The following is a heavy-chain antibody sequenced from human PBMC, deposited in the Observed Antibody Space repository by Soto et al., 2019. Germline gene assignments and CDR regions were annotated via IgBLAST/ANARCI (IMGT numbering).Heavy chain of an antibody. V-gene: IGHV1-69*01. Sequence: QVQLVQSGAEVKKPGSSVKVSCKASGGTFSSYAISWVRQAPGQGLEWMGGIIPIFGTANYAQKFQGRVTITPDEATSTGYMELSSLRSEDTAVYYGAIPTPSPPTARPSNWFGPWGQGTLVNVSS. J-gene: IGHJ5*02. D-gene: IGHD2-2*02. CDR3: AIPTPSPPTARPSNWFGP. CDR2: IIPIFGTA. CDR1: GGTFSSYA.